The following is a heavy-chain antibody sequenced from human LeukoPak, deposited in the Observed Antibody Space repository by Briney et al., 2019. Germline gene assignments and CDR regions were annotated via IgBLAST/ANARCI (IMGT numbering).Heavy chain of an antibody. Sequence: ASVKVSCKASGDTLTVHNIHWMRQAPGQGLEWMGWIHPSSGARQYAQKFQGRVTMTRDTSISTAYMALSSLRSDDTAIYYCAVSVQAASIPAFDYWGQGALLTVSS. CDR3: AVSVQAASIPAFDY. V-gene: IGHV1-2*02. J-gene: IGHJ4*02. D-gene: IGHD6-25*01. CDR1: GDTLTVHN. CDR2: IHPSSGAR.